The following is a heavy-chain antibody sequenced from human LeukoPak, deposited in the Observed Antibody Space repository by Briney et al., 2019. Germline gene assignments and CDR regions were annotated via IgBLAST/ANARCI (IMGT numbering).Heavy chain of an antibody. CDR1: GYTFTSYY. J-gene: IGHJ4*02. Sequence: SVKVSCKASGYTFTSYYMHWVRQAPGQGLEWMGGIIPIFGTANYAQKFQGRVTITADESTSTAYMELSSLRSEDTAVYYCARDREYYYDSSGYYWGQGTLVTVSS. D-gene: IGHD3-22*01. CDR2: IIPIFGTA. CDR3: ARDREYYYDSSGYY. V-gene: IGHV1-69*13.